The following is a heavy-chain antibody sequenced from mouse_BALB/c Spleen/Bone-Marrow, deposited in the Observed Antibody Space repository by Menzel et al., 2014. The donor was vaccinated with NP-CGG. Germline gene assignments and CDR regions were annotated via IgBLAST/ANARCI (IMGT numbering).Heavy chain of an antibody. CDR2: INPDSSTI. D-gene: IGHD2-1*01. Sequence: EVKLAESGGGLVQPGGSLKLSCAASGFDFSRYWMSWVRQAPGKGLEWIGEINPDSSTINYTSSLNDEFIISRDTAKNTLYLQMSKVRSEDTSLYYCARQCYYGKCDYWGQGTPLTVSS. J-gene: IGHJ2*01. CDR1: GFDFSRYW. V-gene: IGHV4-1*02. CDR3: ARQCYYGKCDY.